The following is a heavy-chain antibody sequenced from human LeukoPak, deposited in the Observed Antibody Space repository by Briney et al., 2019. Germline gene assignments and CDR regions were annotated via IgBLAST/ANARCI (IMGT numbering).Heavy chain of an antibody. V-gene: IGHV1-69*04. J-gene: IGHJ4*02. Sequence: SVKVSCKASGGTSNNYAIKWVRRAPGQGLEWMGRIIPILDITNYAQRFQGRVTITADKSTSTAYMELSSLRSEDTAVYYCASWHDRNGHQHTVFDSWGQGTLVTVSS. CDR2: IIPILDIT. CDR3: ASWHDRNGHQHTVFDS. CDR1: GGTSNNYA. D-gene: IGHD3-22*01.